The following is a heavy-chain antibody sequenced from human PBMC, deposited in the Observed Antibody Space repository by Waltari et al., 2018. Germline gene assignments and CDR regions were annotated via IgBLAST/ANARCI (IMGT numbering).Heavy chain of an antibody. D-gene: IGHD5-12*01. J-gene: IGHJ5*02. CDR3: AREVAAKNNWFDP. Sequence: QVQLQESGPGLVKPSETLSLTCTVSGCSISRYYWSWIRQPPGKGLEWIGYIYYSGSTNYNPSLKSRVTISVDTSKNQFSLKLSSVTAADTAVYYCAREVAAKNNWFDPWGQGTLVTVSS. CDR1: GCSISRYY. V-gene: IGHV4-59*01. CDR2: IYYSGST.